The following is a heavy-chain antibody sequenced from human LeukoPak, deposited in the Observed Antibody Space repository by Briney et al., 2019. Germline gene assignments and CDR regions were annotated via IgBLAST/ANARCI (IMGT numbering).Heavy chain of an antibody. V-gene: IGHV4-34*01. J-gene: IGHJ4*02. CDR1: GGSFSGYY. CDR2: INHSGST. CDR3: ASLLWFGELLFDY. D-gene: IGHD3-10*01. Sequence: SETLSLTCAVYGGSFSGYYWSWIRQPPGKGLEWIGEINHSGSTNYNPSLKSRVTISVDTSKNQFSLKLSSVTAAGTAVYYCASLLWFGELLFDYWGQGTLVTVSS.